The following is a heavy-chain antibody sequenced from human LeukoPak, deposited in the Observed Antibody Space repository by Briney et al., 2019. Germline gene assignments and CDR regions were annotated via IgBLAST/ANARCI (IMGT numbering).Heavy chain of an antibody. CDR3: VRQLALGGSGLDF. CDR2: IRTKANDYAT. CDR1: GFTFSAST. Sequence: GGSLRLSCAASGFTFSASTIHWVRQASGKRLEWVGRIRTKANDYATTHTASLKGRFTISRDDSHNTAYLQMNSLTTEDTAVYYCVRQLALGGSGLDFWGQGTLVSVSS. J-gene: IGHJ4*02. D-gene: IGHD3-3*01. V-gene: IGHV3-73*01.